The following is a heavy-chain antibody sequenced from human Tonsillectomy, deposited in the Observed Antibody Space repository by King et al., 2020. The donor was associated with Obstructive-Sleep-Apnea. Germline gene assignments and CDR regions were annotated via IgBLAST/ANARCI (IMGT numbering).Heavy chain of an antibody. V-gene: IGHV3-49*03. CDR2: IRSEFYGGTT. CDR1: DSTFGDYA. CDR3: TSYCSGGSCTVFYYYAMDV. Sequence: QLVQSGGGLVQPGRSLRLSCKASDSTFGDYALSWFRQAPGKGLEWVGFIRSEFYGGTTDYAASVKGRFTISRDDSKSIAYLQMNSLKTEDTAVYYCTSYCSGGSCTVFYYYAMDVWGQGTTVTVSS. D-gene: IGHD2-15*01. J-gene: IGHJ6*02.